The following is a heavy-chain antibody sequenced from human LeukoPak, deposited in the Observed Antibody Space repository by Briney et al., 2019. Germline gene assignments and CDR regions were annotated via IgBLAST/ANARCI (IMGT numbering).Heavy chain of an antibody. CDR1: GYTFTGYY. J-gene: IGHJ4*02. D-gene: IGHD4-17*01. Sequence: ASVKLSCKASGYTFTGYYMHWVRQAPGQGLEWMGWINPNSGGTNYAQQFQGRVTMTRDTSISTAYMELSRLRSDDTAVYYCATSTTVTTLLGYWGQGTLVTVSS. V-gene: IGHV1-2*02. CDR2: INPNSGGT. CDR3: ATSTTVTTLLGY.